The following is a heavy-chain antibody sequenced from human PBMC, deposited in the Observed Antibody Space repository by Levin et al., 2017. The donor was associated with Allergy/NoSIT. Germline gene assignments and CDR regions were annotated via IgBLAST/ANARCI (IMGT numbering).Heavy chain of an antibody. CDR3: ARDIICSGGSCYSGIHDY. CDR1: GFTFSSYE. D-gene: IGHD2-15*01. J-gene: IGHJ4*02. V-gene: IGHV3-48*03. CDR2: ISSSGSTI. Sequence: PGGSLRLSCAASGFTFSSYEMNWVRQAPGKGLEWVSYISSSGSTIYYADSVKGRFTISRDNAKNSLYLQMNSLRAEDTAVYYCARDIICSGGSCYSGIHDYWGQGTLVTVSS.